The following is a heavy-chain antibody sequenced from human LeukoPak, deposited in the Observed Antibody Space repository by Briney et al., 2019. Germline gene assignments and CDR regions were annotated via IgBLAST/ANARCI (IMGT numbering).Heavy chain of an antibody. CDR1: GFTFSSYA. J-gene: IGHJ5*02. CDR3: ARARIGCSGGSCYIGPDAPFDP. V-gene: IGHV3-21*01. D-gene: IGHD2-15*01. CDR2: ISSSSSYI. Sequence: GGSLRLSCAASGFTFSSYAMSWVRQAPGKGLEWVSSISSSSSYIYYADSVKGRFTISRDNAKNSLYLQMNSLRDEDTAVYYCARARIGCSGGSCYIGPDAPFDPWGQGTLVTVSS.